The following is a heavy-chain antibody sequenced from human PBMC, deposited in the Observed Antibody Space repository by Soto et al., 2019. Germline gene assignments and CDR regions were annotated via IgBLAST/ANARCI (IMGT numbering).Heavy chain of an antibody. Sequence: PGGSLRLSCAASGFTFSDYYMSWIRQAPGKGLEWVSYISSSSSYTNYADSVKGRFTISRDNAKNSLYLQMNSLRAEDTAVYYCARGQPYYYDSSGYYFDYWGQGTLVTVSS. J-gene: IGHJ4*02. CDR1: GFTFSDYY. D-gene: IGHD3-22*01. V-gene: IGHV3-11*06. CDR2: ISSSSSYT. CDR3: ARGQPYYYDSSGYYFDY.